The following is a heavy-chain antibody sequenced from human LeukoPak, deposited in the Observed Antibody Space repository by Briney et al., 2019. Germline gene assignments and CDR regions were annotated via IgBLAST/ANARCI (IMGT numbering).Heavy chain of an antibody. V-gene: IGHV4-4*07. CDR1: GGSISSYY. Sequence: SETLSLTCTVSGGSISSYYWSWIRQPAGKGLEWIGRIYTSGSTNYNPSLKSRVTMSVDTSKNQFSLKLSSVTAADTAVYYCARDRSYGTDYYYYGMDVWGQGTTVIVSS. J-gene: IGHJ6*02. D-gene: IGHD5-18*01. CDR2: IYTSGST. CDR3: ARDRSYGTDYYYYGMDV.